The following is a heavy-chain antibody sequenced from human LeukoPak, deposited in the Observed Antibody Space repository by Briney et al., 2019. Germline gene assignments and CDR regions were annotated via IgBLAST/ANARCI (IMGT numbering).Heavy chain of an antibody. CDR1: GGSFSGYY. CDR3: ARRGGYCSGGSCFIY. V-gene: IGHV4-38-2*01. D-gene: IGHD2-15*01. CDR2: IYHSGST. J-gene: IGHJ4*02. Sequence: NPSETLSLTCAVYGGSFSGYYWGWIRQPPGKGLEWIGSIYHSGSTYYNPSLKSRVTISVDTSKNQFSLKLSSVTAADTAVYYCARRGGYCSGGSCFIYWGQGTLVTVSS.